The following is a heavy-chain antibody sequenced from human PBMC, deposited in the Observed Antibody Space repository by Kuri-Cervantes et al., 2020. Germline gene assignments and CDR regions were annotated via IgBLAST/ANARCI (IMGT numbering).Heavy chain of an antibody. CDR2: MNPNSGNT. V-gene: IGHV1-8*01. D-gene: IGHD2-8*02. CDR3: ARVYCTGGVCYGFFGFDY. Sequence: ASVKVSCKASGYTFTSYDINWVRQATGQGLEWMGWMNPNSGNTGYAQKFQGRVTMTRNTSISTAYMELSSLRPEDTAVYYCARVYCTGGVCYGFFGFDYWGQGTLVTVSS. J-gene: IGHJ4*02. CDR1: GYTFTSYD.